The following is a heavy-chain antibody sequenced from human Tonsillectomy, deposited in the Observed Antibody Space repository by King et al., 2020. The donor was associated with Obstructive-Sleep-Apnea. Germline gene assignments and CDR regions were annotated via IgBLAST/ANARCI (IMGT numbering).Heavy chain of an antibody. CDR1: GVSFSGYS. CDR2: INHSGST. CDR3: ARIGSSSIDY. Sequence: VQLQQWGAGLLKPSETLSLTCAVYGVSFSGYSWSWIRQPPGKGLEWIGEINHSGSTNYNPSLKSRVTISVDTSKNQFSLHMISVTAADTAVYYCARIGSSSIDYWGQGTLVTVSS. V-gene: IGHV4-34*01. D-gene: IGHD6-6*01. J-gene: IGHJ4*02.